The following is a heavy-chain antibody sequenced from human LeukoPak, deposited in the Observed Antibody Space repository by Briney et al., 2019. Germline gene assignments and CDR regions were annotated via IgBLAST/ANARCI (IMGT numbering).Heavy chain of an antibody. D-gene: IGHD2-21*01. Sequence: GGSLRLSCAASGFTVSSNYMSWVRQAPGKGLEWVSVIYSGGSTYYADSVKGRFTISRDNSKNTLNLQVNSLRAEDAAVYYCARGYSSDNWGQGTLVTVSS. V-gene: IGHV3-66*01. CDR1: GFTVSSNY. CDR3: ARGYSSDN. J-gene: IGHJ4*02. CDR2: IYSGGST.